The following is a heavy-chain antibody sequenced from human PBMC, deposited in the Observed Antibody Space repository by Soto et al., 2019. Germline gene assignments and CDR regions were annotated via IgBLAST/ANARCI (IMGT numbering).Heavy chain of an antibody. J-gene: IGHJ4*02. V-gene: IGHV4-31*03. D-gene: IGHD3-16*02. CDR3: ARTLHLGDLSLGY. Sequence: PSETLSLTCTVSGGSISSGDYYWSWIRQHPGKGLEWIGYISYSGRTYYNPSLKSRVIISIDTSKIQLSLKLSSVTAADTAIYYGARTLHLGDLSLGYWGQGTLVTVSS. CDR1: GGSISSGDYY. CDR2: ISYSGRT.